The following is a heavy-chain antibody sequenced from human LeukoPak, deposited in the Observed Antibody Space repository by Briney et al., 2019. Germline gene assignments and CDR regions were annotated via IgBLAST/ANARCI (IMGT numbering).Heavy chain of an antibody. J-gene: IGHJ4*02. CDR3: AVLRDLDY. CDR1: GYSFISYY. D-gene: IGHD3-9*01. CDR2: NNPSGGSA. V-gene: IGHV1-46*01. Sequence: ASVKVSCKASGYSFISYYIHWVRQAPGQGLGWMGINNPSGGSATYAQKFQGRVTLTRDMSTSTVYMELSSLRSEDTAVYYCAVLRDLDYWGQGTLVTVSS.